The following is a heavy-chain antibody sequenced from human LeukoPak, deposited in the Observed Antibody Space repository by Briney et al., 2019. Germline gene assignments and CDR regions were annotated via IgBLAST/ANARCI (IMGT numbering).Heavy chain of an antibody. D-gene: IGHD2-8*02. CDR1: GFTFSSYA. CDR3: AKDLSGGWLRPDAFDI. CDR2: ISGSGGST. Sequence: GGSLRLSCAASGFTFSSYAMSWVRQAPGKGLEWVSAISGSGGSTYYADSVKGRFTISRDNSKNTLYLQMNNLRAEDTAVYYCAKDLSGGWLRPDAFDIWGQGTMVTVSS. J-gene: IGHJ3*02. V-gene: IGHV3-23*01.